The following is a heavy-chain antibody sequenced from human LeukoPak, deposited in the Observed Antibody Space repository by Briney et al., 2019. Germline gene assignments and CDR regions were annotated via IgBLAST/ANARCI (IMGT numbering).Heavy chain of an antibody. Sequence: GASVKVSCKASGYTFTGYYMHWVRQAPGQGLEWMGWINPNSGGTNYAQKFQGRVTMTRDTSISTAYMEPSRLRSDDTAVYYCARARGIKYSSSWDGGPLDYWGQGTLVTVSS. V-gene: IGHV1-2*02. CDR2: INPNSGGT. CDR1: GYTFTGYY. CDR3: ARARGIKYSSSWDGGPLDY. D-gene: IGHD6-13*01. J-gene: IGHJ4*02.